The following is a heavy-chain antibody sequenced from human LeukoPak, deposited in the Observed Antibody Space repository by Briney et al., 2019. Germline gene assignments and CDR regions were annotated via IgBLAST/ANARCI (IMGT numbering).Heavy chain of an antibody. CDR3: ARAVPWGYFDY. V-gene: IGHV3-21*01. J-gene: IGHJ4*02. D-gene: IGHD3-16*01. CDR2: ISSSSSYI. CDR1: GFTFSSYS. Sequence: GGSLRLSCAASGFTFSSYSMNWVRQAPGKGLEWVSSISSSSSYIYYADSVKGRFTISRDNAKNSLYLQMSSLRAEDTAVYYCARAVPWGYFDYWGQGTLVTVSS.